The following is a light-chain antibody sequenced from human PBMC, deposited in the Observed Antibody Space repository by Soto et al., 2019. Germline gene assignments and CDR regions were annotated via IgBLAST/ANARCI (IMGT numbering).Light chain of an antibody. CDR1: SSVVGSYNL. Sequence: QSVLTQPASVSGSPVQSITISCTGTSSVVGSYNLVSWYQQHPGKAPKLMIYEVSKRPSGVSNRFSGSKSGNTASLTISGLQAEDEADYYCCSYAGSSTYVFGTGTKVTVL. CDR2: EVS. V-gene: IGLV2-23*02. J-gene: IGLJ1*01. CDR3: CSYAGSSTYV.